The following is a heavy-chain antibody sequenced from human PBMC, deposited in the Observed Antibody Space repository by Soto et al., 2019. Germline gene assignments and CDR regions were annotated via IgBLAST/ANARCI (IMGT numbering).Heavy chain of an antibody. CDR1: GFTVSSNY. D-gene: IGHD3-16*02. Sequence: GGSLRLSCAASGFTVSSNYMSWVRQAPGKGLEWVSVIYSGGSTYYADSVKGRFTISRDNSKNTLYLQMNSLRAEDTAVYYCARGTLDYDYVWVRYRPYAFDIGG. V-gene: IGHV3-66*01. CDR3: ARGTLDYDYVWVRYRPYAFDI. CDR2: IYSGGST. J-gene: IGHJ3*02.